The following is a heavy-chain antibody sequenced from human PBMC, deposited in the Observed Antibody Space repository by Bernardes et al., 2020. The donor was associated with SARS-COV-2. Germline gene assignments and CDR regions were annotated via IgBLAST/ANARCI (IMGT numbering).Heavy chain of an antibody. CDR2: ISAYNGDT. J-gene: IGHJ4*02. Sequence: ASEKVSCKASGDTLTYYGITWVRQDPGQGLEWMGWISAYNGDTHYAQKLQGRITMTTDKSTRTSYMELRSLRSDDTAVYYCAGGNVMVIAATTDFWGQGTLVTVSS. D-gene: IGHD2-15*01. CDR3: AGGNVMVIAATTDF. CDR1: GDTLTYYG. V-gene: IGHV1-18*04.